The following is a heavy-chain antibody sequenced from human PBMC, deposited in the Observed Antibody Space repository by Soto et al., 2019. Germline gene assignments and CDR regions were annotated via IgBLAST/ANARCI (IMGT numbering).Heavy chain of an antibody. V-gene: IGHV4-39*01. CDR3: ARLESGYTIDY. CDR1: GGSIRSSRYY. Sequence: SETLSLTCTVSGGSIRSSRYYWGWIRQLPGKGLEWIGSMYYSGSTYYKSSLKSRVTISVDTSKNQVSLKLSPVTAADTAVYYCARLESGYTIDYWGQGTLVTVSS. CDR2: MYYSGST. D-gene: IGHD3-3*01. J-gene: IGHJ4*02.